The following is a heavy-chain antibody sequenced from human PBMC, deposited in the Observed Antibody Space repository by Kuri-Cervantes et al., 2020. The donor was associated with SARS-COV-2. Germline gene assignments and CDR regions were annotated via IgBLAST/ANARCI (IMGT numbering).Heavy chain of an antibody. V-gene: IGHV4-61*01. CDR1: GGSVSSGSYY. J-gene: IGHJ6*03. D-gene: IGHD2-8*01. Sequence: SETLSLTCTVSGGSVSSGSYYWSWIRQPPGKGLEWIGYIYYSGSTNYNPPLKSRVTVSVDTSKNQFFLKLSSVTAADTAVYYCARLGKNCTNGICNTYHYYYMDVWGKGTTVTVSS. CDR3: ARLGKNCTNGICNTYHYYYMDV. CDR2: IYYSGST.